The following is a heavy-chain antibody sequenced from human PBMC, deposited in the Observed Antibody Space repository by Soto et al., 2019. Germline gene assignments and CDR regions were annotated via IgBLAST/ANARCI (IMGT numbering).Heavy chain of an antibody. Sequence: GRSLRLSWAASGFTFISYAMSWVRQAPGKGLEWVSAISGSGGSTYYADSVKGRFTISRDNSKNTLYLQMNSLRAEDTAVYYCAKDSHYGSGSVLFDYWGQGTLVTVSS. J-gene: IGHJ4*02. CDR1: GFTFISYA. CDR3: AKDSHYGSGSVLFDY. V-gene: IGHV3-23*01. CDR2: ISGSGGST. D-gene: IGHD3-10*01.